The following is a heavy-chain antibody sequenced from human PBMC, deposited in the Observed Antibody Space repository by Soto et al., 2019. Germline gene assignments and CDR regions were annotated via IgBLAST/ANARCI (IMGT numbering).Heavy chain of an antibody. CDR1: GGYISTYY. CDR3: ARVLGDTSSPYPDY. CDR2: IYYSGST. J-gene: IGHJ4*02. Sequence: SETLSLTCTVSGGYISTYYWSWIRQPPGKGLEWIGYIYYSGSTNYNPSLKSRVTISVDTSKNQFSLKLSSVTAADTAVYYCARVLGDTSSPYPDYWGQGTLVTVSS. V-gene: IGHV4-59*01. D-gene: IGHD1-26*01.